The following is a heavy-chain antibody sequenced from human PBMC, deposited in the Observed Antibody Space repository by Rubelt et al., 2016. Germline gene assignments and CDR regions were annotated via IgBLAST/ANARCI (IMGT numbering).Heavy chain of an antibody. D-gene: IGHD2/OR15-2a*01. CDR1: GFTFSSSA. Sequence: RLSCAASGFTFSSSAMNWVRQAPGKGLEWVSGISGSGGSTYYADSVKGRFTISRDNSKNTLFLQMNTLRAEDTAVYYCAKGAGVAVETTFHCDYWGQGTLVTVSS. V-gene: IGHV3-23*01. CDR3: AKGAGVAVETTFHCDY. CDR2: ISGSGGST. J-gene: IGHJ4*02.